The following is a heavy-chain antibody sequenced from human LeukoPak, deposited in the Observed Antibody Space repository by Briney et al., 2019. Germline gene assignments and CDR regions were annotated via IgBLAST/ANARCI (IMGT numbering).Heavy chain of an antibody. J-gene: IGHJ4*02. CDR1: GFTVSSNY. V-gene: IGHV3-53*01. Sequence: GGSLRLSCAASGFTVSSNYMSWVRQAPGKGLEWVSVIYSGGSTYYADSLKGRFTISRDNSKNTLYLQMNSLRAEDTAVYYCARIRPRAAADYWGQGTLVTVSS. CDR3: ARIRPRAAADY. CDR2: IYSGGST. D-gene: IGHD6-13*01.